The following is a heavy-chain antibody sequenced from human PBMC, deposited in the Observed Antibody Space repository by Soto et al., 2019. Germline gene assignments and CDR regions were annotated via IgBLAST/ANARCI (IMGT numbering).Heavy chain of an antibody. J-gene: IGHJ6*02. V-gene: IGHV1-69*13. D-gene: IGHD6-6*01. CDR2: IIPIFGTA. CDR3: AGAPYAGSSSVYYYYGMDV. Sequence: ASVKVSCKASGGTFSSYAISWVRQAPGQGLEWMGGIIPIFGTANYAQKFQGRVTITADESTSTAYMELSSLRSEDTAVYYCAGAPYAGSSSVYYYYGMDVWGQGTTVTVSS. CDR1: GGTFSSYA.